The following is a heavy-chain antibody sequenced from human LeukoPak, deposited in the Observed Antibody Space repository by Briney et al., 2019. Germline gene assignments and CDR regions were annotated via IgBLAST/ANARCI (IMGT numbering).Heavy chain of an antibody. Sequence: GGSLRLSCAASGFTFSSYAMSWVRQAPGKGLEWVSGISGNSVSTYYADSVKGRFTISRDNSKNTLFLQMSSLRAEDTAVYYCARAYSSSWYDFWGQGTLVTVSS. D-gene: IGHD6-13*01. J-gene: IGHJ5*01. CDR3: ARAYSSSWYDF. CDR1: GFTFSSYA. CDR2: ISGNSVST. V-gene: IGHV3-23*01.